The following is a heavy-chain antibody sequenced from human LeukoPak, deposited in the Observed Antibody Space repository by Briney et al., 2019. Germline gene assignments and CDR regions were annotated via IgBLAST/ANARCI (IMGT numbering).Heavy chain of an antibody. J-gene: IGHJ4*02. V-gene: IGHV3-13*01. CDR3: AKGNGRVTAITFDY. CDR1: GFTFSSYD. D-gene: IGHD2-21*02. CDR2: IGTAGDT. Sequence: GGSLRLSCAASGFTFSSYDMHWVRQATGKGLEWVSAIGTAGDTYYPGSVKGRFTISRENAKNSLYLQMNSLRAGDTAVYYCAKGNGRVTAITFDYWGQGTLVTVSS.